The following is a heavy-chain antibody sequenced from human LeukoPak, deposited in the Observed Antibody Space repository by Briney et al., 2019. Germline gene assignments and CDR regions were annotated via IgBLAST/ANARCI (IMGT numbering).Heavy chain of an antibody. CDR2: ISSSSSYI. CDR1: GFTFSSYS. CDR3: ARAYCSGGSCYFDY. D-gene: IGHD2-15*01. Sequence: GGSLRLSCAAFGFTFSSYSMNWVRQAPGKGLEWVSSISSSSSYIYYADSVKGRFTISRDNSKNTLYLQMNSLRAEDTAVYYCARAYCSGGSCYFDYWGQGTLVTVSS. J-gene: IGHJ4*02. V-gene: IGHV3-21*01.